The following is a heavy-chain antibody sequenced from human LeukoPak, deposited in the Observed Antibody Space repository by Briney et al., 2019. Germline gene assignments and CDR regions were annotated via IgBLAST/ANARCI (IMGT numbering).Heavy chain of an antibody. V-gene: IGHV1-69*13. CDR1: GGTFSRYA. J-gene: IGHJ5*02. CDR2: IIPIFGTA. Sequence: SEQVPRKHSGGTFSRYALSWVRQAPAKGLEWMGGIIPIFGTANYAQKFQGRVTITADESTSTAYMELSSLRSEDTAVYYCARDPGSRGNWFDPWGQGTLVTVSS. D-gene: IGHD3-16*01. CDR3: ARDPGSRGNWFDP.